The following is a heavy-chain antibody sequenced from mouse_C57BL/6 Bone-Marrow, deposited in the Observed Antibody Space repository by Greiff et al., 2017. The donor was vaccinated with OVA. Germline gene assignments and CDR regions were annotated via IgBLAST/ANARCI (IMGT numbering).Heavy chain of an antibody. CDR3: TRWRGGY. Sequence: VQLQQSGTELVKPGASVTLSCKASGYTFTSYWMHWVKQRPGQGLEWIGKINPSNGGTYYTEKFKSKATLTVDESSSTAYLQLSSLTSEDSAVYCCTRWRGGYWGRGTTLTVSS. V-gene: IGHV1-53*01. CDR2: INPSNGGT. CDR1: GYTFTSYW. J-gene: IGHJ2*01.